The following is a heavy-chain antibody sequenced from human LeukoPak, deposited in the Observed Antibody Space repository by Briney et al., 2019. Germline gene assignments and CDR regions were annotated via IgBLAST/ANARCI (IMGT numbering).Heavy chain of an antibody. D-gene: IGHD5-24*01. CDR2: IYYSGST. Sequence: PSETLSLTCTVSGGSISSYYWGWVRQPPGKGLEWIGSIYYSGSTYYNPSLKSRVTISVDTSKNQFSLKLSSVTAADTAVYYCARDAVDGYNPYFDYWGQGTLVTVSS. CDR1: GGSISSYY. J-gene: IGHJ4*02. CDR3: ARDAVDGYNPYFDY. V-gene: IGHV4-39*07.